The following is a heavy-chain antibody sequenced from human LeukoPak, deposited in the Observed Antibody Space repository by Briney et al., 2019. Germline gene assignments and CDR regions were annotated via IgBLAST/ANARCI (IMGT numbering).Heavy chain of an antibody. D-gene: IGHD3-10*01. V-gene: IGHV4-34*01. CDR1: GGSFSGYY. CDR2: INHSGST. Sequence: PSETPSLTCAVYGGSFSGYYWSWIRQPPGKGLEWIGEINHSGSTNYNPSLKSRVTISVDTSKNQFSLKLSSVTAADTAVYYCARAVPYYGSGMSKVLGHDYYYYYMDVWGKGTTVTVSS. CDR3: ARAVPYYGSGMSKVLGHDYYYYYMDV. J-gene: IGHJ6*03.